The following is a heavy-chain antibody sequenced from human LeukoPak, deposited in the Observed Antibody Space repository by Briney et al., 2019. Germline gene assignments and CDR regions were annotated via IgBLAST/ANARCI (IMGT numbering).Heavy chain of an antibody. CDR2: IGGSGGST. Sequence: GGSLRLSCAASGFTFSSYAMSWVRQAPGKGLEWVSAIGGSGGSTYYADSVKGRFTISRDNSKNTLYLQMNSLRAEDTAVYYCAKEFGSSGYYSLDAFDIWGQGTMVTVSS. CDR1: GFTFSSYA. D-gene: IGHD3-22*01. V-gene: IGHV3-23*01. J-gene: IGHJ3*02. CDR3: AKEFGSSGYYSLDAFDI.